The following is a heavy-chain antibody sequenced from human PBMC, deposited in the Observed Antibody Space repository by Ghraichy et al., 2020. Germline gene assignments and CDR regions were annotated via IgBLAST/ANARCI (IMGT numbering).Heavy chain of an antibody. J-gene: IGHJ6*02. D-gene: IGHD6-13*01. V-gene: IGHV1-69*13. CDR1: GVTFSSYA. CDR2: IIPIFGTA. CDR3: ARVPGRQQLPSDYYYGMDV. Sequence: SVKVSCKASGVTFSSYAISWVRQAPGQGLEWMGGIIPIFGTANYAQKFQGRVTITADESTSTAYMELSSLRSEDTAVYYCARVPGRQQLPSDYYYGMDVWGQGTTVTVSS.